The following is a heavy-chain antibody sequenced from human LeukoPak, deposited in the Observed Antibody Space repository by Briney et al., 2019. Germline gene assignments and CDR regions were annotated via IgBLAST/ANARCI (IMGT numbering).Heavy chain of an antibody. Sequence: GASVKVSCKASGYTFTGYYMHWVRQAPGQGLEWMGWITPNSGAANYAQKLQGRVTMTRDTSTSTAYMELSRLRSDETGVYYCASIGALTGDCSSTSCYQIGYYGMDVWGQGTTVTVSS. CDR2: ITPNSGAA. V-gene: IGHV1-2*02. D-gene: IGHD2-2*01. CDR3: ASIGALTGDCSSTSCYQIGYYGMDV. CDR1: GYTFTGYY. J-gene: IGHJ6*02.